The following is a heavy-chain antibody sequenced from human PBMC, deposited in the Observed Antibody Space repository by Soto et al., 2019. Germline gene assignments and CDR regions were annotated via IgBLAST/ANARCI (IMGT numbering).Heavy chain of an antibody. CDR3: ARPNDSKVTTPYY. J-gene: IGHJ4*02. CDR2: IYYSGST. D-gene: IGHD4-17*01. CDR1: GGSISSSSYY. V-gene: IGHV4-39*01. Sequence: SETLSLTCTVSGGSISSSSYYWGWIRQPPGKVLEWIVSIYYSGSTYYNPSLKSRVTISLDTSNNQFSLKLSSVTAAETAVYYCARPNDSKVTTPYYWGQGTLVTVSS.